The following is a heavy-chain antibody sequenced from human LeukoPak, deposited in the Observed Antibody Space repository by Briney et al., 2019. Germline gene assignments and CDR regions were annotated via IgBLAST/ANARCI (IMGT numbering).Heavy chain of an antibody. D-gene: IGHD2-2*01. V-gene: IGHV3-21*01. Sequence: GGSLRLSCAASGFTFSSYSMNWVRQAPGKGLEWVSSISSSSSYIYYADSVKGRFTISRDNAKNSPYLQMNSLRAEDTAVYYCARDLGYCSSTSCYGGYWGQGTLVTVSS. CDR2: ISSSSSYI. CDR3: ARDLGYCSSTSCYGGY. CDR1: GFTFSSYS. J-gene: IGHJ4*02.